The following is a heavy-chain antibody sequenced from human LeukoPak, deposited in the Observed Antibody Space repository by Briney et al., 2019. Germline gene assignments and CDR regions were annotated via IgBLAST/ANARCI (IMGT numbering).Heavy chain of an antibody. V-gene: IGHV4-4*02. CDR1: GGSISSSNW. CDR3: ARDRIVVVPAAMDYYYYGMDV. Sequence: SETLSLTCAVSGGSISSSNWWSWVRPPPGKGLEWIGEIYHSGSTNYNLSLKRRVTISGDKSKNQFSLKLSSVTAADTAVYYCARDRIVVVPAAMDYYYYGMDVWGKGTTVTVSS. D-gene: IGHD2-2*01. J-gene: IGHJ6*04. CDR2: IYHSGST.